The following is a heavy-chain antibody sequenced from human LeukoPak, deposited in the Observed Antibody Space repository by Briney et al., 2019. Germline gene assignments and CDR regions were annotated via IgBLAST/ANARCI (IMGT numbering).Heavy chain of an antibody. CDR1: GFTFSSYA. D-gene: IGHD3-22*01. CDR3: TTDPAQTYLCDRSPFDY. CDR2: IKSKTDGGTT. Sequence: GGSLRLSCAASGFTFSSYAMSWVRQAPGKGLEWVGRIKSKTDGGTTDHAAPVKGRFTISRDDSKNTLYLQMNSLKTEDTAVYYCTTDPAQTYLCDRSPFDYWGQGTLVTVSS. V-gene: IGHV3-15*01. J-gene: IGHJ4*02.